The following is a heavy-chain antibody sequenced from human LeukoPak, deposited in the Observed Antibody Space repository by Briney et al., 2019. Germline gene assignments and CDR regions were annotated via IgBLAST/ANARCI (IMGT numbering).Heavy chain of an antibody. CDR3: AKDTGYYYDSSNYLGY. CDR1: GFTFSNYW. Sequence: PGGSLRLSCAASGFTFSNYWMHWVRQAPGKGLEWVSGISWNSGSIGYADSVKGRFTISRDNAKNSLYLQMNSLRAEDTAFYYCAKDTGYYYDSSNYLGYWGQGTLVTVSS. J-gene: IGHJ4*02. V-gene: IGHV3-9*01. D-gene: IGHD3-22*01. CDR2: ISWNSGSI.